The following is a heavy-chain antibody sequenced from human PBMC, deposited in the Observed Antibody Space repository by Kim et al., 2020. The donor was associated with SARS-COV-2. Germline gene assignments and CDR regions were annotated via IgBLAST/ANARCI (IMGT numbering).Heavy chain of an antibody. D-gene: IGHD3-16*01. V-gene: IGHV3-23*01. Sequence: GGSLRLSCAASGFTFSSYAMSWVRQAPGKGLEWVSAISGSGGSTYYADSVKGRFTISRDNSKNTLYLQMNSLRAEDTAVYYCAKGVLITFGGLRYFDYWGQGTLVTVSS. CDR2: ISGSGGST. J-gene: IGHJ4*02. CDR3: AKGVLITFGGLRYFDY. CDR1: GFTFSSYA.